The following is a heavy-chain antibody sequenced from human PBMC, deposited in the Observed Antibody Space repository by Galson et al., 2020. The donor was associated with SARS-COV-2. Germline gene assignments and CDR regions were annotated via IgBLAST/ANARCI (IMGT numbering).Heavy chain of an antibody. CDR2: IASSSTNM. CDR1: GFTFSSYS. Sequence: GASLEISCVASGFTFSSYSMNWLRQAPGKGLEWVSSIASSSTNMYYAASVKGRFTIPRDDAKNALFLQMSSLRADDTAVYYCARLMGGIWGQGTKVTVSS. J-gene: IGHJ3*02. D-gene: IGHD3-16*01. V-gene: IGHV3-21*01. CDR3: ARLMGGI.